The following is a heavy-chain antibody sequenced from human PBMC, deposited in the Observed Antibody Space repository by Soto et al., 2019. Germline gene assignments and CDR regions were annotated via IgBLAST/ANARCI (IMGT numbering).Heavy chain of an antibody. Sequence: GSLRLSCAASGFTFSSYWMSWVRQAPGKGLEWVANIKQDGSEKYYVDSVKGRFTISRDNAKNSLYLQMNSLRAEDTAVYYCAREGNRRWTRGYYFEYWGQGTLVTV. D-gene: IGHD1-1*01. V-gene: IGHV3-7*01. CDR2: IKQDGSEK. CDR1: GFTFSSYW. J-gene: IGHJ4*02. CDR3: AREGNRRWTRGYYFEY.